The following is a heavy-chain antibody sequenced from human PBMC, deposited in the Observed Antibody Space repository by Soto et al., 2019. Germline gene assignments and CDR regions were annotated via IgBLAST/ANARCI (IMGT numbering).Heavy chain of an antibody. D-gene: IGHD2-8*01. J-gene: IGHJ2*01. CDR1: GFTFSSYA. CDR2: ISYDGSNK. CDR3: ARDRLYGDGWYFDL. V-gene: IGHV3-30-3*01. Sequence: QVQLVESGGGVVQPGRSLRLSCAASGFTFSSYAMHWVRQAPGKGLEWVAVISYDGSNKYYADSVKGRFTISRDNSKNTLYLQRNSLRAEDTAVYYCARDRLYGDGWYFDLWGRGTLVTVSS.